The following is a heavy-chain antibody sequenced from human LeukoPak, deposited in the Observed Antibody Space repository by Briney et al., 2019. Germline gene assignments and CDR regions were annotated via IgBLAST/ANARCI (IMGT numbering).Heavy chain of an antibody. D-gene: IGHD3-3*01. Sequence: GASVKVSCKASGYTFTSYGISWVRQAPGQGLEWMGWISAYNGNTNYAQKLQGRVTMTTDTSTSTAYMELRGLRSDDTAVYYCARDATTTDYDFWSLDYWGQGTLVTVSS. J-gene: IGHJ4*02. V-gene: IGHV1-18*01. CDR2: ISAYNGNT. CDR1: GYTFTSYG. CDR3: ARDATTTDYDFWSLDY.